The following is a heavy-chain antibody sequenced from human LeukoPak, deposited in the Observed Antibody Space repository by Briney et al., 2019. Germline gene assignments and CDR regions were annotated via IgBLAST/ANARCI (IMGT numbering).Heavy chain of an antibody. Sequence: SETLSLTCAVYVGAFSGYYWSWIRQSPGKGLEWIGEINHSGSTNYHPSLKSRVTISADTSKNQFSLKLRSVTAADTAVYYCARVGDGNNRPPDYWGQGTLVTVSS. CDR3: ARVGDGNNRPPDY. CDR2: INHSGST. D-gene: IGHD5-24*01. V-gene: IGHV4-34*01. J-gene: IGHJ4*02. CDR1: VGAFSGYY.